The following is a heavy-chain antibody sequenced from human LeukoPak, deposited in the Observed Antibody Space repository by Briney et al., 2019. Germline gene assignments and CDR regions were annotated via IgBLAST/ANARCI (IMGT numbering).Heavy chain of an antibody. Sequence: SQTLSLTCTVSGGSITSGSYYWSWIRQPPGKGLEGIGRIYTSGSTNCNPSLKSRVTISVDTSKNQFSLKLSSVTAADTAVYYCARDVNGNWFDPWGQGTLVTVSS. CDR2: IYTSGST. CDR3: ARDVNGNWFDP. CDR1: GGSITSGSYY. J-gene: IGHJ5*02. V-gene: IGHV4-61*02. D-gene: IGHD2-8*01.